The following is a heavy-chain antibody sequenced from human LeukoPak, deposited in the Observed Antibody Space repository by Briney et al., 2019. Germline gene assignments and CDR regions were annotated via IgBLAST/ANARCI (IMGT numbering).Heavy chain of an antibody. D-gene: IGHD6-13*01. J-gene: IGHJ4*01. V-gene: IGHV1-2*02. CDR3: ATDLGSSWIY. CDR2: INPNSGGT. CDR1: GYTFTDYY. Sequence: ASVTVSFKSSGYTFTDYYLHWVRQAPGQGLEWMGWINPNSGGTNYAQKFQGRVTMTRDTSISTAYMELSRLSSDDTAVYYCATDLGSSWIYWGQGTLVTVSS.